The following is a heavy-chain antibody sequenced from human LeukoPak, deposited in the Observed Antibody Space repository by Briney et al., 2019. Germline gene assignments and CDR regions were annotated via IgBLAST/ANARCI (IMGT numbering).Heavy chain of an antibody. J-gene: IGHJ3*02. V-gene: IGHV1-46*01. Sequence: ASVKVSCKASGCTLTNYALNWVRQAPGQGLEWMGIINPSGGSTSYAQKFQGRVTMTEDTSTDTAYMELSSLRSEDTAVYYCATAGVSPLTNELFDIWGQGTMVTVSS. CDR3: ATAGVSPLTNELFDI. CDR2: INPSGGST. D-gene: IGHD2-8*01. CDR1: GCTLTNYA.